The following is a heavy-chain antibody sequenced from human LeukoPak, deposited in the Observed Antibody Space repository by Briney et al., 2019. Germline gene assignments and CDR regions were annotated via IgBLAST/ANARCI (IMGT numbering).Heavy chain of an antibody. Sequence: PGGSLRLSCAAAGFSFSTHWMHWVRQAPGKGLVWVSRINSDGSSISYADSVKGRFTISRDNAKNSLYLQMNSLRAEDTAVYYCARDRNGRYSYDQNPLDYWGQGTLVTVSS. CDR3: ARDRNGRYSYDQNPLDY. V-gene: IGHV3-74*01. CDR2: INSDGSSI. CDR1: GFSFSTHW. D-gene: IGHD5-18*01. J-gene: IGHJ4*02.